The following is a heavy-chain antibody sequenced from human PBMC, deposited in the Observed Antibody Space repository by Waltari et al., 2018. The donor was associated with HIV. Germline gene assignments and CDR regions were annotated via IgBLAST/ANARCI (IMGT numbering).Heavy chain of an antibody. V-gene: IGHV3-33*01. CDR1: GFTFSSYG. CDR2: IWYGGSNK. J-gene: IGHJ6*02. CDR3: ARRGVLTYYYTMDV. Sequence: QVQLVESGGGVVQPGRSLRLSCAESGFTFSSYGMHWVRQAPGKGLVWVAVIWYGGSNKYYADSLKGRFSIYRDNSKNTLYLQMNSLRAEDTAVYFCARRGVLTYYYTMDVWGQGTTVTVSS. D-gene: IGHD3-10*01.